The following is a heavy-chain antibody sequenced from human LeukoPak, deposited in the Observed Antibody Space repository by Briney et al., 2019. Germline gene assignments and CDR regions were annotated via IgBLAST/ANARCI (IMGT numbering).Heavy chain of an antibody. D-gene: IGHD2-15*01. V-gene: IGHV3-7*01. CDR1: GFAFSSYW. J-gene: IGHJ4*02. CDR3: GRFGYVAAVDS. CDR2: IEPAGSAT. Sequence: GGSLRLSCGASGFAFSSYWMTWLRQAPGKGLEFVANIEPAGSATYYVDSVKGRFTISRDNAKNLLYLQMNSLRAEDSAVYHCGRFGYVAAVDSWGQGAPVTVSS.